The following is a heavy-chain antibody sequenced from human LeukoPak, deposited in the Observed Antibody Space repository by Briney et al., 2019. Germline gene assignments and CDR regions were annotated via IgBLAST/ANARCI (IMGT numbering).Heavy chain of an antibody. J-gene: IGHJ4*02. CDR3: AKGVSVVNPPGPIGY. CDR1: GFTFDDYA. CDR2: ISWNSGSI. D-gene: IGHD4-23*01. Sequence: GGSLRLSCAASGFTFDDYAMHWVRQAPGKGLEWVSGISWNSGSIGYADSVKGRFTISRDNAKNSLYLQMNSLRAEDTALYYCAKGVSVVNPPGPIGYWGQGTLVTVSS. V-gene: IGHV3-9*01.